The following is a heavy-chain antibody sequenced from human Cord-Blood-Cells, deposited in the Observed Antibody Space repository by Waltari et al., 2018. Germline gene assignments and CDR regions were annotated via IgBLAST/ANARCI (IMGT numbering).Heavy chain of an antibody. CDR1: GGSFSGYY. CDR2: INHSGST. D-gene: IGHD3-16*02. J-gene: IGHJ4*02. Sequence: QVQLQQWGAGLLKPSETLSLTCAVYGGSFSGYYWSWLRQPPGKGLAWIGEINHSGSTNYNPSLKSRVTISVDTSKNQFSLKLSSVTAADTAVYYCARGRLHLGELSLYFDYWGQGTLVTVSS. CDR3: ARGRLHLGELSLYFDY. V-gene: IGHV4-34*01.